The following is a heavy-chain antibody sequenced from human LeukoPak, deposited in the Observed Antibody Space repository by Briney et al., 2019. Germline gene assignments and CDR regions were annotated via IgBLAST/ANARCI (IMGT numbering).Heavy chain of an antibody. Sequence: GGSLRLSCAASGFTFSSFAMNRVRQAPGKGLEWVSGITATGSNTYYADSVKGRFTISRDNSKNRLYLQMNGLRGEDTAVYYCAAGRVGIWGQGTLVTVSS. CDR2: ITATGSNT. CDR3: AAGRVGI. D-gene: IGHD2-15*01. CDR1: GFTFSSFA. V-gene: IGHV3-23*01. J-gene: IGHJ4*02.